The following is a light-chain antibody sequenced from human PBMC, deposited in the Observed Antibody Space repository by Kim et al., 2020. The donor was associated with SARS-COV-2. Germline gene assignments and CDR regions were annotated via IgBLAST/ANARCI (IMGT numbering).Light chain of an antibody. J-gene: IGLJ3*02. CDR1: SSDVGGYNY. Sequence: GQSVTISCTGTSSDVGGYNYVSWYQQHPGKAPRVVIYDINKRPSGVPDRFSGSKSGKTASLTISGLQADDEADYYCCSYSGSNSWVIGGGTKLTVL. V-gene: IGLV2-11*01. CDR3: CSYSGSNSWV. CDR2: DIN.